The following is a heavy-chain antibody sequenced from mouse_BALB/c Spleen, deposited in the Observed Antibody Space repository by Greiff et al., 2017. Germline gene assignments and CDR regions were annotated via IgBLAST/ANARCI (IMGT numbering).Heavy chain of an antibody. J-gene: IGHJ3*01. CDR2: INPSSGYT. CDR3: AREGGNYRFAY. V-gene: IGHV1-4*01. CDR1: GYTFTSYT. Sequence: VKVVESGAELARPGASVKMSCKASGYTFTSYTMHWVKQRPGQGLEWIGYINPSSGYTNYNQKFKDKATLTADKSSSTAYMQLSSLTSEDSAVYYCAREGGNYRFAYWGQGTLVTVSA. D-gene: IGHD2-1*01.